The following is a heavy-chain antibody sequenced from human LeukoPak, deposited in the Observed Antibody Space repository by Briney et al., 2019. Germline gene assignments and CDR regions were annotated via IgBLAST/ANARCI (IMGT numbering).Heavy chain of an antibody. V-gene: IGHV4-59*08. Sequence: SETLSLTCTVSGGSISGYYWSWIRQPPGKGLEWIGYIYYSGSTSYNPSLESRVTISVDTSKNQFSLKLSSVTAADTAVYYCARHLMTTVVTPYYWYFDLWGRGTLVTVSS. D-gene: IGHD4-23*01. J-gene: IGHJ2*01. CDR2: IYYSGST. CDR1: GGSISGYY. CDR3: ARHLMTTVVTPYYWYFDL.